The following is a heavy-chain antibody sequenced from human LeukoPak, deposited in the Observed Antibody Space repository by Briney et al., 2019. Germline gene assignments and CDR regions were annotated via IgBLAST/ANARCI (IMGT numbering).Heavy chain of an antibody. D-gene: IGHD3-10*02. CDR3: AELGITMIGGV. J-gene: IGHJ6*04. V-gene: IGHV3-7*01. CDR2: IKQDGSVK. Sequence: LTGGSLRLSCAASGFTFSSHWMSWVRQAPGKGLEWVANIKQDGSVKQYVDFVKGRFTISRDNAKNSLYLQMNSLRAEDTAVYYCAELGITMIGGVWGKGTTVTISS. CDR1: GFTFSSHW.